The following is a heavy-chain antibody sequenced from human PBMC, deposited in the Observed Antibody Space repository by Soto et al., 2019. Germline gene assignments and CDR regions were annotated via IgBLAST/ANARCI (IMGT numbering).Heavy chain of an antibody. Sequence: QVQLQQWGAGLLKPSETLSLTCAVYGGSFSGYYWSWIRQPPGKGLEWIGEINHSGSTNYNPSLKSRVTISVDTSKNQFSLKLSSVTAADTAVYYCASSRYCSSTSCPPYFDYWGQGTLVTVSS. CDR3: ASSRYCSSTSCPPYFDY. CDR2: INHSGST. D-gene: IGHD2-2*01. J-gene: IGHJ4*02. CDR1: GGSFSGYY. V-gene: IGHV4-34*01.